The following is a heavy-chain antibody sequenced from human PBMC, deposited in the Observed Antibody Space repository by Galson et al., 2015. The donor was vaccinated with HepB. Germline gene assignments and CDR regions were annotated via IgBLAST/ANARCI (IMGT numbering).Heavy chain of an antibody. V-gene: IGHV3-33*01. CDR1: GFTFSSYG. CDR2: IWAAGTVQ. Sequence: SLRLSCAASGFTFSSYGMHWVRQAPGKGLEWVSLIWAAGTVQHYGGSVKGRFIIARDNSKSMVYLQMNNLRADDTAMYYCVREIAIAAPAAFDYWGRGTLVTVSS. CDR3: VREIAIAAPAAFDY. D-gene: IGHD6-25*01. J-gene: IGHJ4*02.